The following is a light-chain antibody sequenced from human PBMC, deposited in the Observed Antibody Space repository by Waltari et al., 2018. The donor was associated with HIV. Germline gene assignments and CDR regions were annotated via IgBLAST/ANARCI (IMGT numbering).Light chain of an antibody. CDR1: QSISNW. CDR2: KAS. V-gene: IGKV1-5*03. J-gene: IGKJ5*01. Sequence: DIQMTQSPSTLSASVGDRVTITCRASQSISNWLAWYQQKPGKAPNLLIYKASNLDSGVPDRFSGSGSGTDFTLTISSLQAEDVAVYYCQQFYNTPITFGQGTRLEIK. CDR3: QQFYNTPIT.